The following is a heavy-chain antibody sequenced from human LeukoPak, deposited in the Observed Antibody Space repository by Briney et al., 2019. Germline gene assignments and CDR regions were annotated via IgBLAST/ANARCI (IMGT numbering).Heavy chain of an antibody. D-gene: IGHD3-16*02. CDR1: GFTFSSYA. Sequence: GGSLRLSCAASGFTFSSYAMSWVRQAPGKGLEWVSAISGSGGSTYYADSVKGRFTISRDNSKNTLYLQMNSLRAEDTAVYYCAKEYDYVWGSYRRTDYCGQGTLVTVSS. CDR2: ISGSGGST. CDR3: AKEYDYVWGSYRRTDY. J-gene: IGHJ4*02. V-gene: IGHV3-23*01.